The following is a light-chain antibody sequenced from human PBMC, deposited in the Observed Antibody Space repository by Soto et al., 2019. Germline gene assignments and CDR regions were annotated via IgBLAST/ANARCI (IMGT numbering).Light chain of an antibody. CDR1: QSVSSD. V-gene: IGKV3-11*01. CDR3: QQRSTWPAYT. Sequence: EIVLTQSPATLSLSPGERATLSCRSSQSVSSDLGWYQKKPGQAPRLLIYDASNRATGIPARFSGSGSGTDFTLTISSLEPEDFAVYYCQQRSTWPAYTFCQGTKLEIK. CDR2: DAS. J-gene: IGKJ2*01.